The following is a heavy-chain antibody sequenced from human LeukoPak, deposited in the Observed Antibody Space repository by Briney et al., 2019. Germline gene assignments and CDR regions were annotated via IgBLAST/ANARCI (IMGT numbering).Heavy chain of an antibody. J-gene: IGHJ6*04. CDR2: INPNSGGT. CDR3: ARVSYSSSFPMDV. D-gene: IGHD6-13*01. V-gene: IGHV1-2*02. Sequence: ASMKVSCKASGYTFTGYYMHWVRQAPGQGLEWMGWINPNSGGTNYAQKFQGRVTMTRDTSISPAYMELSRLRSDDTAVYYCARVSYSSSFPMDVWGKGTTVTVSP. CDR1: GYTFTGYY.